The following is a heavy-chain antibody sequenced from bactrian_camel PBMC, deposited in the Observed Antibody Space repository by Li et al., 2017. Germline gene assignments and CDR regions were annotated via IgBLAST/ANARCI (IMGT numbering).Heavy chain of an antibody. Sequence: DVQLVESGGGSVQAGGSLRLSCTTSGIADSSRCTSWFRQAPGKERETVAAIYETGGTTYYADSVKGRFTISRDNAKNTAYLQMNSLKPEDTAMYYCAQGATWYGCATGTVDFEHRGRGTQVTVS. V-gene: IGHV3S40*01. CDR2: IYETGGTT. D-gene: IGHD5*01. CDR1: GIADSSRC. CDR3: AQGATWYGCATGTVDFEH. J-gene: IGHJ4*01.